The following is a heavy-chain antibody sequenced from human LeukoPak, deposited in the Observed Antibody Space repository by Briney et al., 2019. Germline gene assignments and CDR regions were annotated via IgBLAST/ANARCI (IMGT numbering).Heavy chain of an antibody. CDR2: IYYSGGT. Sequence: SETLSLTCSVSGGSITGYYWSWIRQPPGKGLEWIGYIYYSGGTDYNPSLKSRVTMSVDTSKNQFSLKLTSVTAADTAVYYCARQRLGWFDPWGQGTLVTVSS. V-gene: IGHV4-59*01. CDR1: GGSITGYY. D-gene: IGHD5-12*01. J-gene: IGHJ5*02. CDR3: ARQRLGWFDP.